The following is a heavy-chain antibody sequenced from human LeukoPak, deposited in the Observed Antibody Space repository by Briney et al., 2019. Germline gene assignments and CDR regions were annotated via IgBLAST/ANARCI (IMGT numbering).Heavy chain of an antibody. CDR1: GGSFSGYY. CDR2: INHSGST. J-gene: IGHJ4*02. V-gene: IGHV4-34*01. Sequence: PSETLSLTCAVYGGSFSGYYWSLIRQPPGKGLEWIGEINHSGSTNYNPSLKSRVTISVDTSKNQFSLKLSSVTAADTAVYYCASADCSSTSCYVVYWGQGTLVTVSS. D-gene: IGHD2-2*01. CDR3: ASADCSSTSCYVVY.